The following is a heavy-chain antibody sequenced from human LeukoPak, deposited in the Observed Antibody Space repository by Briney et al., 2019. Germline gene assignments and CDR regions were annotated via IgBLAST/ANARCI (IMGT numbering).Heavy chain of an antibody. CDR1: GGTFSSYA. Sequence: GASVKVSCKASGGTFSSYAISWVRQAPGQGLEWMGGIIPIFGTANYAQKFQGRVTITADESTSTAYMGLSSLRSEDTAVCYCARDSWGDKWEFSSHFDYWGQGTLVTVSS. J-gene: IGHJ4*02. D-gene: IGHD1-26*01. V-gene: IGHV1-69*13. CDR2: IIPIFGTA. CDR3: ARDSWGDKWEFSSHFDY.